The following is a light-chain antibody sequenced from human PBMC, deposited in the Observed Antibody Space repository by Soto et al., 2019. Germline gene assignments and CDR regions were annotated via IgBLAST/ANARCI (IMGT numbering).Light chain of an antibody. CDR2: EVS. CDR3: CSYAGSPWV. J-gene: IGLJ3*02. Sequence: QSVLTQPASVSGSPGQSITISCTGTSSDVGSYNFVSWYQQYPGKAPKLMIYEVSKRPSGVSNRFSGSKSGNTASLTISGLQAEDEADYYCCSYAGSPWVFGGGTKVTVL. CDR1: SSDVGSYNF. V-gene: IGLV2-23*02.